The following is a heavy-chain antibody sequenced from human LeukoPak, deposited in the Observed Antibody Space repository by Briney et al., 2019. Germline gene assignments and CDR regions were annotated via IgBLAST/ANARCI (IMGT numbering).Heavy chain of an antibody. Sequence: PGGSLRLSCAASGFTFSDYYMSWIRQAPGKGLEWVSYISSSGSTIYYADSVKGRFTISRDNAKNSLYLQMNSLRAEDTAVYYCARVLGTTDFWSGYHNYNWFDPWGQGTLVTVSS. D-gene: IGHD3-3*01. V-gene: IGHV3-11*01. CDR2: ISSSGSTI. J-gene: IGHJ5*02. CDR3: ARVLGTTDFWSGYHNYNWFDP. CDR1: GFTFSDYY.